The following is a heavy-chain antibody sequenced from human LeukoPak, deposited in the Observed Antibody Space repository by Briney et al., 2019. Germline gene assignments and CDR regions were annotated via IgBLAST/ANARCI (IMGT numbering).Heavy chain of an antibody. CDR3: VREGLIVGATFYGAFDI. Sequence: GGSLRLSCVASTDTSRNSWMHWVRQAPGKGLVWVSRITIDGSSTTYADSVKGRFTISRDNAKNTLYLQMNSLRAEDTAVYYCVREGLIVGATFYGAFDIWGQGTMVTVSS. CDR2: ITIDGSST. J-gene: IGHJ3*02. CDR1: TDTSRNSW. V-gene: IGHV3-74*03. D-gene: IGHD1-26*01.